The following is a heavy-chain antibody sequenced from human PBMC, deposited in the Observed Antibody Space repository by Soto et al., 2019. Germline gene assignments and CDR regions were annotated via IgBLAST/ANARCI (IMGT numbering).Heavy chain of an antibody. V-gene: IGHV1-69*12. CDR2: IIPIFGTA. CDR1: GGTFSSYA. D-gene: IGHD2-15*01. J-gene: IGHJ4*02. Sequence: QVQLVQSGAEVKKPGSSVKVSCKASGGTFSSYAISWVRQAPGQGLEWMGGIIPIFGTANYAQKLQGRVTITADESTSTAYKELSSLRSEDTAVYYCARESRYCSGGSCYFLPGIDYWVQGTLVTVSS. CDR3: ARESRYCSGGSCYFLPGIDY.